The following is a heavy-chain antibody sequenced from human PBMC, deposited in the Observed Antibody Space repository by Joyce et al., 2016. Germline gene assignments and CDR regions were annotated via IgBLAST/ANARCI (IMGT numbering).Heavy chain of an antibody. J-gene: IGHJ4*02. CDR1: GFTFSHYN. V-gene: IGHV3-48*01. D-gene: IGHD3-16*01. CDR3: ARAAYYHFDY. CDR2: INTYRSNI. Sequence: EVQLVESGRGLVQPGGSLRLSCATSGFTFSHYNMAWVRPAQGKGLEWISYINTYRSNILYADYVKGRFTISRDNAKNSLYLQMNSLRAEDTAVYYCARAAYYHFDYWGQGALVTVSS.